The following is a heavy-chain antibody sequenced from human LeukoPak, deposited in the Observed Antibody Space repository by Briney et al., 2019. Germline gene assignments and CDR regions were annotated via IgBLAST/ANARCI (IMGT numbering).Heavy chain of an antibody. CDR3: ARLGYCSNGVCSNLDY. D-gene: IGHD2-8*01. Sequence: GESLKISCQASGYSFTSYWIGWVRQMPGKGLEWMGLIYPGDSDTRYSPSFQGQVTISADKSITTAHLQWNSLKASDTAMYYRARLGYCSNGVCSNLDYWGQGTLVTVSS. J-gene: IGHJ4*02. CDR1: GYSFTSYW. CDR2: IYPGDSDT. V-gene: IGHV5-51*01.